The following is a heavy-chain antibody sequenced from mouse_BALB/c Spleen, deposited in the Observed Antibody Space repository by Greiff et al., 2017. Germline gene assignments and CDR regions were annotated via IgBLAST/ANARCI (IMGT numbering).Heavy chain of an antibody. Sequence: QVQLQQSGAELAKPGASVKMSCKASGYTFTSYWMHWVKQRPGQGLEWIGYINPSTGYTEYNQKFKSKATLTVDKSSSTAYMQLSSLTSEDSAVYYCARYRYDDYAMDYWGQGTSVTVSS. CDR1: GYTFTSYW. J-gene: IGHJ4*01. V-gene: IGHV1-7*01. D-gene: IGHD2-14*01. CDR3: ARYRYDDYAMDY. CDR2: INPSTGYT.